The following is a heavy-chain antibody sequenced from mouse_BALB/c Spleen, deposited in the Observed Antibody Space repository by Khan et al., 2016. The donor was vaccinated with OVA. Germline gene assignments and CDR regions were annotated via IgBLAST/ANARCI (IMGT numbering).Heavy chain of an antibody. CDR2: IRSAGKT. Sequence: QVQLKESGPGLVRPSQTLSITCTVSGFSLTTYGVHWVRQSPGKGLEWLGVIRSAGKTDYNAAFISRLSITKDKSQSQVFFKLNSLQAHDPAMYYCARNSYMYDFTYWGQGTLVTVSA. CDR3: ARNSYMYDFTY. D-gene: IGHD2-14*01. V-gene: IGHV2-2*01. CDR1: GFSLTTYG. J-gene: IGHJ3*01.